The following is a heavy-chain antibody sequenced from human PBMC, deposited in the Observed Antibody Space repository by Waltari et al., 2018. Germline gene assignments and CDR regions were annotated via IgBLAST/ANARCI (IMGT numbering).Heavy chain of an antibody. CDR1: GFIFSDSW. CDR2: IKKDGTSK. Sequence: DVQVVESGGDLIQPGGSLRLSCAGSGFIFSDSWMGWVRKAPGKGLEWVANIKKDGTSKYYVDSVKGRFTISRDNAKNSIYLQMDNLRVEDTAVYYCARHGDFCFDYWGQGVLVTVSS. CDR3: ARHGDFCFDY. J-gene: IGHJ4*02. V-gene: IGHV3-7*01. D-gene: IGHD2-21*01.